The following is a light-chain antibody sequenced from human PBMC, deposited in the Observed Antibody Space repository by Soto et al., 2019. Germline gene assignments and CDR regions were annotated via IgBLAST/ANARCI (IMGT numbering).Light chain of an antibody. Sequence: QSVLTQPASVSGSPGQSITISCTGTSSDVGGYNYVSWYQQHPGKAPKLMIYDVSTRPSGVSNRFSGSKSGNTACLTISGLQAEDEADYYSSSYTSSSTLVVFGGGTKLTVL. J-gene: IGLJ2*01. CDR2: DVS. CDR3: SSYTSSSTLVV. CDR1: SSDVGGYNY. V-gene: IGLV2-14*01.